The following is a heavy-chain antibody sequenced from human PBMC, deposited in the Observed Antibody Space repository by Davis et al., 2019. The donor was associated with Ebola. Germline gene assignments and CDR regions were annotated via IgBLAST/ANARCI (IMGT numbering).Heavy chain of an antibody. J-gene: IGHJ4*02. D-gene: IGHD6-13*01. CDR3: ASKVASAGLD. Sequence: SWVRQALGKGREWIGSIHHSGHTYYKPSLKGRVTILVDTSENQFSLRLSPVTAADTAIYYCASKVASAGLDWGQGTLVTVS. V-gene: IGHV4-39*07. CDR2: IHHSGHT.